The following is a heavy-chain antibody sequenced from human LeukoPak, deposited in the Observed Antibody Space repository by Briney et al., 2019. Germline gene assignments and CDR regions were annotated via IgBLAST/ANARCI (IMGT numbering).Heavy chain of an antibody. J-gene: IGHJ4*02. Sequence: GGSLRLSCAASGFTFSSYGMHWVRQAPGKGLEWVAVIWYDGSNKYYADFVKGRFTISRDNSKNTLYLQMNSLRAEDTAVYYCARDFHYYDILTGYFDYWGQGTLVTVSS. D-gene: IGHD3-9*01. V-gene: IGHV3-33*01. CDR2: IWYDGSNK. CDR3: ARDFHYYDILTGYFDY. CDR1: GFTFSSYG.